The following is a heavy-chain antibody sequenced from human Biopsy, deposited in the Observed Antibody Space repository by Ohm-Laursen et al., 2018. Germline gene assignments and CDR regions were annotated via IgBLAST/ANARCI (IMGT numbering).Heavy chain of an antibody. CDR3: ARDPGYDFWSGSDPFDI. J-gene: IGHJ3*02. Sequence: SVKVSCKASGYTFTAYGISWVLQAPGQGLEWMGWISTYNDDTNIAQKFQGRVSMTTDTSTRTAYMELRSLRSGDTAIYFCARDPGYDFWSGSDPFDIWGQGTLVTVS. V-gene: IGHV1-18*04. D-gene: IGHD3-3*01. CDR1: GYTFTAYG. CDR2: ISTYNDDT.